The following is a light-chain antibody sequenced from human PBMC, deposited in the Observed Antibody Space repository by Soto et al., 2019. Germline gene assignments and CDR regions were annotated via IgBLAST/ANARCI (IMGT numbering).Light chain of an antibody. CDR1: QDIGNF. J-gene: IGKJ4*01. Sequence: DIQMTQSPSSLSAFVGDRVTITCRASQDIGNFLAWYQQKPGKVPKLLIYAASTLQSGGPSRFSGSGSGTDFTLTISSLQPEDVATYYCQKCKVAPFTFGGGTKVEIK. CDR3: QKCKVAPFT. CDR2: AAS. V-gene: IGKV1-27*01.